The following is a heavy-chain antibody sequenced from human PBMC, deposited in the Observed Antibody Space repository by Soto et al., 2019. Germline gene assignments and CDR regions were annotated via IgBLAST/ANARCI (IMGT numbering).Heavy chain of an antibody. CDR3: AKGTRITMIVVVPQTFDY. V-gene: IGHV3-23*01. D-gene: IGHD3-22*01. CDR2: ISGSGGST. Sequence: PGGSLRLSCAASGFTFSSYAMSWVRQAPGKGLEWVSAISGSGGSTYYADSVKGRFTISRDNSKNTLYLQMNSLRAEDTAVYYCAKGTRITMIVVVPQTFDYWGQGTLVTVSS. J-gene: IGHJ4*02. CDR1: GFTFSSYA.